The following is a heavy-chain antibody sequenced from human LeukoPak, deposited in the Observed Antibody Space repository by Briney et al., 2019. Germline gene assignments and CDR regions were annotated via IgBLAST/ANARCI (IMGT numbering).Heavy chain of an antibody. D-gene: IGHD6-19*01. CDR1: GFTFSSYE. CDR2: ISSSGSTI. Sequence: PGGSLRLSCAASGFTFSSYEMNWVRQAPGKGLEWVSYISSSGSTIYYADSVKGRFTISRDNAKNSLYLQMNSLRAEGTAVYYCARDDSSGWPNWFDPWGQGTLLTVSS. V-gene: IGHV3-48*03. CDR3: ARDDSSGWPNWFDP. J-gene: IGHJ5*02.